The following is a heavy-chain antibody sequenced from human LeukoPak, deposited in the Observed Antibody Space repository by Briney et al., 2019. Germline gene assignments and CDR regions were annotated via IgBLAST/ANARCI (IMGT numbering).Heavy chain of an antibody. J-gene: IGHJ4*02. CDR1: GFTFSDYY. D-gene: IGHD3-3*01. V-gene: IGHV3-11*04. CDR2: ISSSGTTI. Sequence: NTGGSLRLSCAASGFTFSDYYMTWIRQAPGKGLEWVSYISSSGTTIYYADPVKGRFTISRDNAENSLYLQMNSLRAEDTAVYYCARDGYDFWSGYYYFDYWGQGTLVTVSS. CDR3: ARDGYDFWSGYYYFDY.